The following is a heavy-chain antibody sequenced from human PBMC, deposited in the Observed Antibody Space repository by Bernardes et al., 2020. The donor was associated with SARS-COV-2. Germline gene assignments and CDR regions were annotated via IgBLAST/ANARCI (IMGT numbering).Heavy chain of an antibody. CDR1: GFTFSSYA. Sequence: GGSLRLSCAASGFTFSSYAMHWVRQAPGKGLEWVAVISYDGSNKYYADSVKGRFTISRDNSKNTLYLQMNSLRAEDTAVYYCARDKVDTGYYYYGMDVWGQGTTVTVSS. CDR3: ARDKVDTGYYYYGMDV. CDR2: ISYDGSNK. D-gene: IGHD5-18*01. J-gene: IGHJ6*02. V-gene: IGHV3-30-3*01.